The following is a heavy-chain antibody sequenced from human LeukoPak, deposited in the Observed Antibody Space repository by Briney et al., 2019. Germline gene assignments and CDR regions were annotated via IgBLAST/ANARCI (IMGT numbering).Heavy chain of an antibody. V-gene: IGHV3-9*01. D-gene: IGHD4-17*01. Sequence: PGRSLRLSCAASGFIFDDYAMHWVRQAPGKGLEWVSGISWNSGSIGYADSVKGRFTISRDNAKNSLYLQMNSLRAEDTALYYCAKDSDGDYQYGMDVWGQGTTVTVSS. CDR1: GFIFDDYA. CDR2: ISWNSGSI. J-gene: IGHJ6*02. CDR3: AKDSDGDYQYGMDV.